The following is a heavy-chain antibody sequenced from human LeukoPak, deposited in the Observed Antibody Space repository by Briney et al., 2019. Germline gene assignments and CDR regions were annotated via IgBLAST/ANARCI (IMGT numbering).Heavy chain of an antibody. V-gene: IGHV3-23*01. J-gene: IGHJ5*02. CDR1: GFTFCSYG. Sequence: GGSLRLSCAGSGFTFCSYGMSWVRQVPGKGLEWVSGISGSGGGTYYADSVKGRFTISRDNSKNTLFLQMNSLRAEDTAVYYCAKDKGGGFDPWGQGTLVTVSS. CDR2: ISGSGGGT. CDR3: AKDKGGGFDP.